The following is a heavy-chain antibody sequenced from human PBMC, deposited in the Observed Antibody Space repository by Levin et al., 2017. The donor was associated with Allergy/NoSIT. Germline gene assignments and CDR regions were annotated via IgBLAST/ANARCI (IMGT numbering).Heavy chain of an antibody. J-gene: IGHJ3*02. CDR1: GFTFRSYG. V-gene: IGHV3-23*01. CDR3: ASHDYGDLDAFDN. Sequence: GGSLRLSCAASGFTFRSYGMSWVRQAPGKGLDWVSAISGSGGNTYYADSVMGRFTVSRANSKNELYLVMNSLRAEDTAIYYCASHDYGDLDAFDNWGQGTMVTVSS. D-gene: IGHD4-17*01. CDR2: ISGSGGNT.